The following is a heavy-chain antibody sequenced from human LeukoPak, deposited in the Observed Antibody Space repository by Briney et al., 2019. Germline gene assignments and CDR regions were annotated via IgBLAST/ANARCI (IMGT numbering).Heavy chain of an antibody. V-gene: IGHV3-23*01. J-gene: IGHJ4*02. CDR3: AKRPQGSYYWGYFDY. CDR1: GFTFSSYA. D-gene: IGHD1-26*01. CDR2: ISGSGGDT. Sequence: GGSLRLSCAASGFTFSSYAMSWVRQTPGKGLEWVSAISGSGGDTYYADSVKGRFTISRDNAKNTLYLQMNSLRAEDTAVYYCAKRPQGSYYWGYFDYWGQGTLVTVSS.